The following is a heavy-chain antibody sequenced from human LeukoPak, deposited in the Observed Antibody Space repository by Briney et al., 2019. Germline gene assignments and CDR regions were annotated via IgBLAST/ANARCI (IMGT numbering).Heavy chain of an antibody. V-gene: IGHV4-4*07. D-gene: IGHD6-19*01. CDR1: GGSISSYH. J-gene: IGHJ4*02. CDR3: ARSIAVAGKVNYFDY. Sequence: SETLSLTCTVSGGSISSYHWSWIRQPAGKGLEWIGRIYTSGSTNYNPSLKSRVTMSVDTSKNQFSLKLSSVTAADTAGYYCARSIAVAGKVNYFDYWGQGTLVTVSS. CDR2: IYTSGST.